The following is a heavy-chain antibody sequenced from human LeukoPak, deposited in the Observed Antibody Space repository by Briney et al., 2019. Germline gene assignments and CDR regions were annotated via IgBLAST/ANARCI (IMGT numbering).Heavy chain of an antibody. CDR1: GFMLRSYW. Sequence: PGGSLRLSCAASGFMLRSYWMGWVRQAPGKGLEWVANIDQDGTSKYYVDSVKGRFTISRDDAKNSLYLQMNSLRAEDTAVYYCARDLFSGSYYEDFWGQGTLVTVSS. CDR2: IDQDGTSK. V-gene: IGHV3-7*01. D-gene: IGHD1-26*01. J-gene: IGHJ4*02. CDR3: ARDLFSGSYYEDF.